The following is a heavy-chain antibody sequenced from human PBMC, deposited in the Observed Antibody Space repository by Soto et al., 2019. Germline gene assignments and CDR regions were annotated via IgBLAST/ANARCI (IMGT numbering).Heavy chain of an antibody. J-gene: IGHJ4*02. Sequence: QVQLVQSGAEVKKPGASVKVSCKASGYNFTNYYMHWVRQAPGQGLEWMGIVNPNGGGTSYAQKFQGSVTMTRDTSTSTVYMELTGLRSEDTAVYYCARGGEWLQFDYWGQGTLVTVSS. CDR2: VNPNGGGT. CDR1: GYNFTNYY. CDR3: ARGGEWLQFDY. D-gene: IGHD5-12*01. V-gene: IGHV1-46*01.